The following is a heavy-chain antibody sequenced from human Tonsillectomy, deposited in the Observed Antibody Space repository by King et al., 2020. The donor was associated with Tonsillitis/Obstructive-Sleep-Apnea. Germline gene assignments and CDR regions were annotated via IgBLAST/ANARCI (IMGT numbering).Heavy chain of an antibody. V-gene: IGHV3-49*05. CDR3: TRDLGEVEPSFGY. CDR2: IRSKAYGGAT. J-gene: IGHJ4*02. Sequence: VQLVESGGGLVKPGRSLRLSCTASGFTFGDFVMSWFRQAPGKGLEWVAFIRSKAYGGATDYAASLKGRFTISRDDSRRIAYLQMNSLKIEDTAVYYCTRDLGEVEPSFGYWGQGTPVTVSS. CDR1: GFTFGDFV. D-gene: IGHD2-2*01.